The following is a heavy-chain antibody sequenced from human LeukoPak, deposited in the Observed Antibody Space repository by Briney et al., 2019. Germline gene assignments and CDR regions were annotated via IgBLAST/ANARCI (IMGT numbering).Heavy chain of an antibody. CDR3: ARGIQQLVFMDV. CDR2: MNPNSGNT. D-gene: IGHD6-6*01. CDR1: GYTFTSYD. Sequence: ASVKVSCKASGYTFTSYDINWVRQATGQGLEWMGWMNPNSGNTGYAQKFQGRVTMTRNTSISTAYMELSSLRSEDTALYYCARGIQQLVFMDVWGQGTTVTVSS. V-gene: IGHV1-8*01. J-gene: IGHJ6*02.